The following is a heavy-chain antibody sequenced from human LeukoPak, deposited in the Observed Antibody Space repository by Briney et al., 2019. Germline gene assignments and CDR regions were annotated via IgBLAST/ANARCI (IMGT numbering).Heavy chain of an antibody. CDR2: IYYSGST. CDR1: GGSISRSSYY. CDR3: ARQGYYDFWSGYYPGNWFDP. J-gene: IGHJ5*02. D-gene: IGHD3-3*01. Sequence: PSETLSLTCTVSGGSISRSSYYWGWIRQPPGKGLEWVGSIYYSGSTYYNPSLKSRVTISVDTSKNQFSLKLSSVTAADTAVYYCARQGYYDFWSGYYPGNWFDPWGQGTLVTVSS. V-gene: IGHV4-39*01.